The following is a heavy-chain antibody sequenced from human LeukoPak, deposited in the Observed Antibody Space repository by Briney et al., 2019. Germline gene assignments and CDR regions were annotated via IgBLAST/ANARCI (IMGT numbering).Heavy chain of an antibody. CDR1: GGTFSSYA. J-gene: IGHJ4*02. D-gene: IGHD3-9*01. CDR2: IIPIFGTA. CDR3: ARAGLRYFDGLSDYYFDY. Sequence: WASVKVSCKASGGTFSSYAISWVRQAPGQGLEWMGGIIPIFGTANYAQKFQGRVTITADESTSTAYMELSSLRSEDTAVYYCARAGLRYFDGLSDYYFDYWGQGTLVTVSS. V-gene: IGHV1-69*13.